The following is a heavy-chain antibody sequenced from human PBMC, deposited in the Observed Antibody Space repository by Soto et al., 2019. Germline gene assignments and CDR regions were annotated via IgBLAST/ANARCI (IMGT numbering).Heavy chain of an antibody. CDR3: AKVLYSYGYYYGMDV. J-gene: IGHJ6*02. CDR2: ISWDGGST. D-gene: IGHD5-18*01. CDR1: GFTFDDYT. V-gene: IGHV3-43*01. Sequence: DVQLVESGGVVVQPGGSLRLSCAASGFTFDDYTMHWVRQAPGKGLEWVSLISWDGGSTYYADSVKGRFTISRDNSKNSLYLQMNSLRTEDTALYYCAKVLYSYGYYYGMDVWGQGTTVTVSS.